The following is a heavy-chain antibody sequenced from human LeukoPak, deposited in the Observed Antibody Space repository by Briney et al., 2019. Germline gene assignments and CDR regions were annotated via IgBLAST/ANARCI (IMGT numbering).Heavy chain of an antibody. J-gene: IGHJ4*02. V-gene: IGHV3-7*01. CDR3: ASGGWRGDD. CDR2: IKQDGSEK. CDR1: GFTFSNHW. Sequence: GGSLRLSCAASGFTFSNHWMSWVRQAPGKGLEWVANIKQDGSEKYYVDSVKGRFTISRDNAKNSLYLQMNSLRAEDTAVYYCASGGWRGDDWGQGTLVTVSS. D-gene: IGHD6-19*01.